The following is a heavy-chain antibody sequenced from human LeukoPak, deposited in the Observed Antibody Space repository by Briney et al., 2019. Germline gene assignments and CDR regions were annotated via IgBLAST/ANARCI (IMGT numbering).Heavy chain of an antibody. CDR1: GYTFTGYF. D-gene: IGHD6-19*01. CDR2: INPNSGGT. CDR3: ARGVAGTPLTDY. J-gene: IGHJ4*02. Sequence: GASVKVSCKSSGYTFTGYFVHWVRQAPGQGLEWMGWINPNSGGTNCAQKFQGRVTMTRDTSISIAYMELSRLRSDDTAVYYCARGVAGTPLTDYWGQGTLVTVSS. V-gene: IGHV1-2*02.